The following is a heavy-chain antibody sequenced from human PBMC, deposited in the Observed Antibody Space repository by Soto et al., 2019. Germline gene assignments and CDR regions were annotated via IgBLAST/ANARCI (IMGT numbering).Heavy chain of an antibody. Sequence: ASVKVSCKAAGYSFTSYNGNWVRQATGQGFEWMGWMNPNSGNTVYAQKFQGRVTMTRNTSITTAYMELSSLRSEDTAVYYCARPYYDSGSHYPNWFDPWGQGTLVTVSS. CDR3: ARPYYDSGSHYPNWFDP. CDR1: GYSFTSYN. D-gene: IGHD3-10*01. CDR2: MNPNSGNT. J-gene: IGHJ5*02. V-gene: IGHV1-8*01.